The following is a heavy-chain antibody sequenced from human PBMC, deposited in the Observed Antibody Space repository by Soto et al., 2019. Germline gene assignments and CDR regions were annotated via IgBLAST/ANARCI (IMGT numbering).Heavy chain of an antibody. V-gene: IGHV3-30-3*01. CDR1: GFTFSSYA. J-gene: IGHJ4*02. CDR3: ARNSGYDSSYYFDY. D-gene: IGHD5-12*01. CDR2: ISYDGSNK. Sequence: VQLVESGGGVVQPGRSLRLSCAASGFTFSSYAMHWVRQAPGKGLEWVAVISYDGSNKYYADSVKGRFTISRDNSKNTLYLQMNSLRAEDTAVYYCARNSGYDSSYYFDYWGQGTLVTVSS.